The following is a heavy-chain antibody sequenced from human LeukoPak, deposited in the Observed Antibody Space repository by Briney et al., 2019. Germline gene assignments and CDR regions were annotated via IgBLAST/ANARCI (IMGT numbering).Heavy chain of an antibody. CDR2: ISYDESNK. J-gene: IGHJ6*02. Sequence: PVGSLRVSCAPSGFAFSIDGMHSVPQAPGKGLECVAVISYDESNKYCADSVKGRLTISRDNYKNTMYLQMNSLRAEDTDVYYCAKDRLAGYSSSWYADYYYYGMDVWGQGTTVTASS. V-gene: IGHV3-30*18. CDR3: AKDRLAGYSSSWYADYYYYGMDV. D-gene: IGHD6-13*01. CDR1: GFAFSIDG.